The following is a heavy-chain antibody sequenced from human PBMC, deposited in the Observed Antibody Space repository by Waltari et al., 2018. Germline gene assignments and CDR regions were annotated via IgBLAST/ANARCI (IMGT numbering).Heavy chain of an antibody. CDR3: ARRSSSWYGIDY. D-gene: IGHD6-13*01. CDR2: MNPNSGNT. CDR1: GYTFHSYD. V-gene: IGHV1-8*03. J-gene: IGHJ4*02. Sequence: QVQLVQSGAEVKKPGASVKVSCKASGYTFHSYDANWVRQATGQGLEWMGWMNPNSGNTGYAQKFQGRVTITRNTSISTAYMELSSLRSEDTAVYYCARRSSSWYGIDYWGQGTLVTVSS.